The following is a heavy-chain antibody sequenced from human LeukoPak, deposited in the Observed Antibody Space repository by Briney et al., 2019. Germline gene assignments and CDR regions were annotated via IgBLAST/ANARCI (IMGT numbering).Heavy chain of an antibody. Sequence: SETLSLTCTVSGYSISSGYYWGWIRQPPGRGLEWIGSIYHSGTTYYNPSLKSRLIMSVDTSKNQFSLSLTSVSAADTAVYYCARDGIAVAGTISLFDYWGQGTLVTVSS. CDR3: ARDGIAVAGTISLFDY. D-gene: IGHD6-19*01. J-gene: IGHJ4*02. CDR1: GYSISSGYY. V-gene: IGHV4-38-2*02. CDR2: IYHSGTT.